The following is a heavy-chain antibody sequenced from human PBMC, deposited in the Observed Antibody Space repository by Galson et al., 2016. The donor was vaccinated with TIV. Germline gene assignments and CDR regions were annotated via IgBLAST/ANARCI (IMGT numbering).Heavy chain of an antibody. CDR2: ATDKSNGYTT. CDR3: ARDQIGSYPD. V-gene: IGHV3-72*01. J-gene: IGHJ4*02. D-gene: IGHD1-26*01. Sequence: SLRLSCAASGFTFSSYHFHWVRQAPGKGLEWVGRATDKSNGYTTEYAASVRGRFTISRDDSKDSLYLQMNSLKTEDTAVYYCARDQIGSYPDWGQGTLVTVSS. CDR1: GFTFSSYH.